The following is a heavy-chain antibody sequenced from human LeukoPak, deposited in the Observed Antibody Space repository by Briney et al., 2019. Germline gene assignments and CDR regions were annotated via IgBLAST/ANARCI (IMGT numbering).Heavy chain of an antibody. V-gene: IGHV4-61*02. CDR3: AKGAGPPWFDP. CDR1: NGSISSDTYF. D-gene: IGHD6-19*01. J-gene: IGHJ5*02. Sequence: PSETLSLTCTVSNGSISSDTYFWSWIRQPAGKGLEWIGRMSSSGISTYSPSLKSRVIIAIDASRNQFSINLNSVTAADTAVYYCAKGAGPPWFDPWGQGTLVTVSS. CDR2: MSSSGIS.